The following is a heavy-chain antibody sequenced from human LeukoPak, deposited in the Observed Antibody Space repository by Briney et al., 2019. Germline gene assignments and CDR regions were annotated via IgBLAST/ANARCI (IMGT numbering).Heavy chain of an antibody. V-gene: IGHV3-7*01. Sequence: PGGSLRLSCAASGFTFSNYWMNWVRQAPGKGLEWVANIKEDGSEKHYVDSVEGRFTISRDNAKNSLYLQINSLRAEDTAVYFCARDLPRGTVGAAAYWGQGTLVTVSS. CDR2: IKEDGSEK. CDR1: GFTFSNYW. J-gene: IGHJ4*02. D-gene: IGHD1-26*01. CDR3: ARDLPRGTVGAAAY.